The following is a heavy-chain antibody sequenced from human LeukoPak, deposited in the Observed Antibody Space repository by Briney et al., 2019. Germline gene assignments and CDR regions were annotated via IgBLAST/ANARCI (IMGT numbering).Heavy chain of an antibody. CDR3: ARAVGASGDSHWWYFDY. Sequence: PSETLSLTCTVSGGSISSGGYYWSWIRQHPGKGLEWIGYIYYIENINYNPSLKSRVTISVDTSKNQFSLNLRSVTAADTAVYYCARAVGASGDSHWWYFDYWGQGALVTVSS. V-gene: IGHV4-61*08. D-gene: IGHD2-8*02. J-gene: IGHJ4*02. CDR1: GGSISSGGYY. CDR2: IYYIENI.